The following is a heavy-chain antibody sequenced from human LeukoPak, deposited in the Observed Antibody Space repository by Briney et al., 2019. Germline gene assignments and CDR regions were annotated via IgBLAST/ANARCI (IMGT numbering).Heavy chain of an antibody. Sequence: PGGSLRLSCAASGFTFSSYGMHWVRQASGKGLEWVAFIRYDGSNKYYADSVKGRFTISRDNSKNTLYLQMNSLRAEDTAVYYCAKGYEHDFWSGISFDYWGQGTLVTVSS. D-gene: IGHD3-3*01. J-gene: IGHJ4*02. V-gene: IGHV3-30*02. CDR2: IRYDGSNK. CDR3: AKGYEHDFWSGISFDY. CDR1: GFTFSSYG.